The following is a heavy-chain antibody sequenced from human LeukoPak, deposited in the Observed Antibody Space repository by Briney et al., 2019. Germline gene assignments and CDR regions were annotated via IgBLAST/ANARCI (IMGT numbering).Heavy chain of an antibody. V-gene: IGHV4/OR15-8*01. Sequence: SETLSLTCAVSGSSISSSTWWTWVRQPPGKGLEWIGEIFYSGSANSNPSLKSRLTMSVDESKHEFSLKLTSVTAADTAIYYCASGGLVSRYLDHWGQGTLVTVSP. CDR1: GSSISSSTW. J-gene: IGHJ4*02. CDR3: ASGGLVSRYLDH. D-gene: IGHD3-9*01. CDR2: IFYSGSA.